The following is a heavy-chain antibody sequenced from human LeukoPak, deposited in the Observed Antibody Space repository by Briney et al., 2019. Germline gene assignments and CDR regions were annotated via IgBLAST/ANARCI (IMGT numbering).Heavy chain of an antibody. CDR1: GGSISSGSYY. CDR2: IYTSGST. V-gene: IGHV4-61*02. CDR3: ARTGRNWEWELVRVD. J-gene: IGHJ4*02. D-gene: IGHD1-26*01. Sequence: SQTLSLTCTVSGGSISSGSYYWSWIRQPAGKGLEWIGRIYTSGSTNYNPSLKSRVTISVDTSKNQFSLKLSSVTAADTAVYYCARTGRNWEWELVRVDWGQGTLVTVSS.